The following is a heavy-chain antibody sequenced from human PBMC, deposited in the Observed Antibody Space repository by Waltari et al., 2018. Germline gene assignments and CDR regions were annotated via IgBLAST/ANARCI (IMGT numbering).Heavy chain of an antibody. J-gene: IGHJ3*01. CDR1: GGTFSSST. D-gene: IGHD1-26*01. CDR3: ATSQSGTYYDAIVV. Sequence: QVQLVQSGAEVKKPGSSVKVSCKASGGTFSSSTVTWVRQAPGQGLDWMGRIVPILGRTYYAQSFQGRVTMSADESTSTVYMELRSLTFEDSAVYYCATSQSGTYYDAIVVWGQGTKVT. CDR2: IVPILGRT. V-gene: IGHV1-69*11.